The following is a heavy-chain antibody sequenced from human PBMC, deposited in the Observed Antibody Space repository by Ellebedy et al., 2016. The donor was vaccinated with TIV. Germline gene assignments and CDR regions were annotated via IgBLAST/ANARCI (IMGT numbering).Heavy chain of an antibody. Sequence: GESLKISCKGSGYSFTSYWIGWVRQMPGKGLEWMGLIYPGDSGTRYSASFQGQVTISADKSISTAYLQWNSLKASDPAMYYCPRSGCSGGNCPPDYWGQGTLVTVSS. V-gene: IGHV5-51*01. CDR1: GYSFTSYW. D-gene: IGHD2-15*01. J-gene: IGHJ4*02. CDR3: PRSGCSGGNCPPDY. CDR2: IYPGDSGT.